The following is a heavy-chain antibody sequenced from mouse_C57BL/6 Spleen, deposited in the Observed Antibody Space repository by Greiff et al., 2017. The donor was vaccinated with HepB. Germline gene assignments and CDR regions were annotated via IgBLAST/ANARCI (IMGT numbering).Heavy chain of an antibody. CDR1: GFTFSDYY. D-gene: IGHD2-5*01. CDR2: INYDGSST. Sequence: EVMLVESEGGLVQPGSSMKLSCTASGFTFSDYYMAWVRQVPEKGLEWVANINYDGSSTYYLDSLKSRFIISRDNAKNILYLQMSSLKSEDTATYYCARGGVTVDYWGQGTTLTVSS. CDR3: ARGGVTVDY. V-gene: IGHV5-16*01. J-gene: IGHJ2*01.